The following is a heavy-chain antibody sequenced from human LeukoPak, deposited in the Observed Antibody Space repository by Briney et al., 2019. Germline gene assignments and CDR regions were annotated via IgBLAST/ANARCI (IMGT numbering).Heavy chain of an antibody. CDR3: TFNLGSGSYGFDM. D-gene: IGHD3-10*01. J-gene: IGHJ3*02. V-gene: IGHV4-39*07. CDR2: IFYSGST. Sequence: SETLSLTCTVSGGSISTTTYYWGWIRQPPGKGLEWIGSIFYSGSTYYNPSLKSRVTISLDMSKNQFSLKLSSVTAADTAVYYCTFNLGSGSYGFDMWGQGTMVTVSS. CDR1: GGSISTTTYY.